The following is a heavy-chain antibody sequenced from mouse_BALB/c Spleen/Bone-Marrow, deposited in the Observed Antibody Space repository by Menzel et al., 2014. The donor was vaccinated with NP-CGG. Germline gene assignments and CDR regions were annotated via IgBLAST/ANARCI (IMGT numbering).Heavy chain of an antibody. Sequence: QVQLKESGAELVKPGAPVKLSCKASGYTFTDYWMNWVKQRPGRGLEWIGRIDPSGSETHYNQKFKDKATLTVDKSSTTAYIQLSNLTSEDSAVYYCARTAYWGQGTLVTVSA. V-gene: IGHV1-69*02. CDR1: GYTFTDYW. CDR2: IDPSGSET. J-gene: IGHJ3*01. CDR3: ARTAY.